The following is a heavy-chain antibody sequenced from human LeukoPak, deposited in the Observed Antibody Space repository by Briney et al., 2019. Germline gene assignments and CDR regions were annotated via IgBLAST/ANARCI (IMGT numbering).Heavy chain of an antibody. Sequence: PSETLSLTCTVSGGSISSYYLNWLRQPPGKGLEWIGYIYYGGSTNYSPSLKSRVTISVDTSNNQFSLKLSSVTAADTAVYYCARDRGSGWYFDYWGQGTLVTVSS. V-gene: IGHV4-59*12. J-gene: IGHJ4*02. CDR3: ARDRGSGWYFDY. CDR2: IYYGGST. CDR1: GGSISSYY. D-gene: IGHD6-19*01.